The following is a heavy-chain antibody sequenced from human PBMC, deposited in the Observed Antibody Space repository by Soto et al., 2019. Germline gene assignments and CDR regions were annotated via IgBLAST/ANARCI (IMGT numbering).Heavy chain of an antibody. Sequence: EVQLVESGGGLVQPGGSLRLSCAASGFTFSNYWMYWVRQAPGKGLEWVSRINSDGSVSSHADSVRGRLTISRDNVKNTLYLHMASRRGEDTAVYFCARGDCVGGTCYSLAGSFYYYMDVWGKGTTVTVFS. CDR3: ARGDCVGGTCYSLAGSFYYYMDV. CDR1: GFTFSNYW. V-gene: IGHV3-74*02. J-gene: IGHJ6*03. CDR2: INSDGSVS. D-gene: IGHD2-15*01.